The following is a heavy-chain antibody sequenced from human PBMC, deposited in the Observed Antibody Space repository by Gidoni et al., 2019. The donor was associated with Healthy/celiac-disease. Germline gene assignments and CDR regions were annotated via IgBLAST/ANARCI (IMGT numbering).Heavy chain of an antibody. D-gene: IGHD3-3*01. CDR1: GYTFTSYG. CDR2: ISAYNGNT. Sequence: QDQLVQSGAEVKKPGASVKVSCKAYGYTFTSYGISWVRQAPGQGLDWLGWISAYNGNTNDAPKLQGRVTMTTDTSTSTAYMELRSLRSYDTAVYYCARGFVRFLEFRSYFDYWGQGTLVTVSS. V-gene: IGHV1-18*01. CDR3: ARGFVRFLEFRSYFDY. J-gene: IGHJ4*02.